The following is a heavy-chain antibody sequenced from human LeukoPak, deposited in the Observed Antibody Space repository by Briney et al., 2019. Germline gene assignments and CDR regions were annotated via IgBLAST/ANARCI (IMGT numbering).Heavy chain of an antibody. CDR3: ARDLIIDYYDSRGAFDI. V-gene: IGHV1-2*04. Sequence: ASVKVSCKASGYTFTGYYMHWVRQAPGQGLEWMGWINPNSGGTNYAQKFQGWVTMTRDTSISTAYMELSRLRSDDTAVYHCARDLIIDYYDSRGAFDIWGQGTMVTVSS. CDR1: GYTFTGYY. J-gene: IGHJ3*02. CDR2: INPNSGGT. D-gene: IGHD3-22*01.